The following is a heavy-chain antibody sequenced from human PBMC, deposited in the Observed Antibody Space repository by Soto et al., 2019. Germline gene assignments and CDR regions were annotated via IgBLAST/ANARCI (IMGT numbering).Heavy chain of an antibody. V-gene: IGHV3-74*01. CDR2: INSDGSST. J-gene: IGHJ6*02. D-gene: IGHD5-12*01. Sequence: EVQLVESGGGLVQPGGSLRISCAASGFTFSSSWMHWVRQAPGKGLVWVSRINSDGSSTSYADSVKGRFTISRDNAKNTLYLQMNSLRAEDTAVYYCASGPGSRYYYYGMDVWGQGTTVTVSS. CDR3: ASGPGSRYYYYGMDV. CDR1: GFTFSSSW.